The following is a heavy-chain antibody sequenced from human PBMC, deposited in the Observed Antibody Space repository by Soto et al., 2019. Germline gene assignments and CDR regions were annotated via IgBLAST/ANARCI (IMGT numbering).Heavy chain of an antibody. D-gene: IGHD3-22*01. Sequence: SETLSLTCTVSGGSISSGGYYWSWIRQHPGKGLEWIGYIYYSGSTYYNPSLKSRVTISVDTSKNQFSLKLSSVTAADTAVYYCARTSTYYYDSSGSPGPNWFGPWAREPWSPSPQ. J-gene: IGHJ5*02. CDR1: GGSISSGGYY. CDR3: ARTSTYYYDSSGSPGPNWFGP. CDR2: IYYSGST. V-gene: IGHV4-31*03.